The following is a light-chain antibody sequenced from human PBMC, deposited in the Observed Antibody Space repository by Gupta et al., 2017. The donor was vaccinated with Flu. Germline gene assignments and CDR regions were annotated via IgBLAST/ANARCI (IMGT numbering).Light chain of an antibody. CDR2: KAS. CDR1: QSTSRW. CDR3: QHYNTYPWT. V-gene: IGKV1-5*03. J-gene: IGKJ1*01. Sequence: PYALSASIGYRVTITSRARQSTSRWLAWYQQKPGEAPKLLIYKASKVEAGVPSRFSGSVSGTDFTLTITSLQPDDVATYFCQHYNTYPWTFGQGTKLEIK.